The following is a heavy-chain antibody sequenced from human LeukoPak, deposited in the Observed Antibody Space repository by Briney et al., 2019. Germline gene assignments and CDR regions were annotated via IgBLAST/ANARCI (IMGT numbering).Heavy chain of an antibody. J-gene: IGHJ6*03. V-gene: IGHV1-2*02. Sequence: ASVKVSCTASGYTFTGYYMHWVRQAPGQGLEWMGWINPNSGGTNFAQKFQGRVTMTRDTSISTAYMELSRLRSDDTAVYYCARDGRRDSYYYYTDVWGKGTTVTVSS. CDR2: INPNSGGT. CDR1: GYTFTGYY. D-gene: IGHD2-15*01. CDR3: ARDGRRDSYYYYTDV.